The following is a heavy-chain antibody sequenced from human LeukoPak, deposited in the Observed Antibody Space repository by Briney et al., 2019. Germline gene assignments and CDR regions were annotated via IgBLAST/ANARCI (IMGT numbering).Heavy chain of an antibody. J-gene: IGHJ6*03. Sequence: PSETLSLTCTVSGGSISSSSYYWGWIRQPPGKGLEWIGSIYYSGSTYYNPSLKSRVTISVDTSKNQFSLKLSSVTAADTAVYYCARLYVYYYYMDVWGKGTTVTVFS. V-gene: IGHV4-39*01. CDR3: ARLYVYYYYMDV. CDR1: GGSISSSSYY. D-gene: IGHD3-16*01. CDR2: IYYSGST.